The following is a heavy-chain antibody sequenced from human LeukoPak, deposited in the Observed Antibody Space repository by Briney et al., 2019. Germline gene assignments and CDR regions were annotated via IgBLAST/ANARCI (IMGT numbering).Heavy chain of an antibody. V-gene: IGHV3-74*01. CDR2: ISADGSVT. CDR3: AAAGGDGSRMGFDP. J-gene: IGHJ5*02. Sequence: GGSLRLSCADSGFTFSRYWMHWVRQTPGKGLVWVSCISADGSVTRYADSVKGRFTISRDNTKSTLYLQMHSLRAEDTAVYYCAAAGGDGSRMGFDPWGQGTLVTVSS. CDR1: GFTFSRYW. D-gene: IGHD2-15*01.